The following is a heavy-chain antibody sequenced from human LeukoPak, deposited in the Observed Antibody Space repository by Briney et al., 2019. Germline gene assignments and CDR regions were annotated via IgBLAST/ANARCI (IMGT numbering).Heavy chain of an antibody. Sequence: SETLSLTCAVYGGSFSGYYWSWIRQPPGKGLEWIGEINHSGSTNYNPSLKSRVTISVDTSKNQFSLKLSSVTAADTAVYYCARRHQYYYGSGSYYAPWGQGTLVTVSS. CDR1: GGSFSGYY. D-gene: IGHD3-10*01. CDR2: INHSGST. V-gene: IGHV4-34*01. J-gene: IGHJ5*02. CDR3: ARRHQYYYGSGSYYAP.